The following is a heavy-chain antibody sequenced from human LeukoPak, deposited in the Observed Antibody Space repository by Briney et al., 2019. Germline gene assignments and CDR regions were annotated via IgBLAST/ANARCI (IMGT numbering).Heavy chain of an antibody. CDR1: GYTFTSYD. V-gene: IGHV1-8*03. CDR3: ARGGSSSRWYYYMDV. CDR2: MNPNSGNT. Sequence: ASVKVSCKASGYTFTSYDINWVRQATGQGLEWMGWMNPNSGNTGYAQKFQGRVTITRNTSINTAYMELSSLSSEDTAVYYCARGGSSSRWYYYMDVWGKGTTVTVSS. D-gene: IGHD6-13*01. J-gene: IGHJ6*03.